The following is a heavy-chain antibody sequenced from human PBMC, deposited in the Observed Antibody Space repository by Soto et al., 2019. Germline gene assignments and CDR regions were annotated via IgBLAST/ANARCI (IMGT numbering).Heavy chain of an antibody. D-gene: IGHD5-18*01. CDR2: ISYDGSNK. J-gene: IGHJ4*02. V-gene: IGHV3-30-3*01. CDR3: ARGIQLWSSFVY. Sequence: QVQLVESGGGVVQPGRSLRLSCAASGFTFSSYAMHWVRQAPGKGLEWVAVISYDGSNKYYADSVKGRFTISRDNSKNTLYLQMNSLRAEDTAVYYCARGIQLWSSFVYWGQGTLVTVSS. CDR1: GFTFSSYA.